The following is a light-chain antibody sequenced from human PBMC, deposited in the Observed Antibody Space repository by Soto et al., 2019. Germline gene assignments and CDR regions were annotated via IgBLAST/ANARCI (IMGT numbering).Light chain of an antibody. CDR2: DIA. CDR3: VSFTTKKSYV. J-gene: IGLJ1*01. Sequence: ASVPGSPGPSITISCTGTSSDIGAYIFVSWDQQHPVKAPKLIIYDIANRPSGVSYRFSVSKSANTASLTISGLQADDEDDYYCVSFTTKKSYVFGTGTKVTVL. CDR1: SSDIGAYIF. V-gene: IGLV2-14*03.